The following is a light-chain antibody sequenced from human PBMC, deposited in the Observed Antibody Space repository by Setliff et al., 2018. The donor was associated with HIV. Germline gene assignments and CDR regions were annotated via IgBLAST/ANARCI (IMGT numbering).Light chain of an antibody. V-gene: IGLV2-14*01. J-gene: IGLJ1*01. CDR1: SSDVGGYKY. Sequence: QSALTQPASVSGSPGQSIIISCTGTSSDVGGYKYVSWYQQHPAKAPKLLIYEVNNRPSGVSNRFSGSKSDNTAFLTISGLQAEDEADYYCSSYTSSPTLYVFGTGTKVTVL. CDR3: SSYTSSPTLYV. CDR2: EVN.